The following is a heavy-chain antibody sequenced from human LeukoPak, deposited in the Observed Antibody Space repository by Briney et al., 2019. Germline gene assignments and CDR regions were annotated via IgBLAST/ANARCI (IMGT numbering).Heavy chain of an antibody. Sequence: GGSLRLSCAASGFTFSSYAMSWVRQAPGKGLEWVSSISSSSSYIYYADSVKGRFTISRDNAKNSLYLQMNSLRAEDTAVYYCASAGYYYYMDVWGKGTTVTVSS. J-gene: IGHJ6*03. V-gene: IGHV3-21*01. CDR3: ASAGYYYYMDV. D-gene: IGHD6-13*01. CDR2: ISSSSSYI. CDR1: GFTFSSYA.